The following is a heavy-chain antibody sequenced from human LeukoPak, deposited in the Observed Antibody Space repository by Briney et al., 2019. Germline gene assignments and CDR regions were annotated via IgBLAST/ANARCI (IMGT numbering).Heavy chain of an antibody. CDR3: AKDGEGYYYGSGNPWFDP. D-gene: IGHD3-10*01. CDR2: ISGSGGST. Sequence: GSLRLSCAASGFTFSSYAMSWVRQAPGKGLEWVSAISGSGGSTYYADSVKGRFTISRDNSKNTLYLQMNSLRAEDTAVYYCAKDGEGYYYGSGNPWFDPWGQGTLVTVSS. CDR1: GFTFSSYA. V-gene: IGHV3-23*01. J-gene: IGHJ5*02.